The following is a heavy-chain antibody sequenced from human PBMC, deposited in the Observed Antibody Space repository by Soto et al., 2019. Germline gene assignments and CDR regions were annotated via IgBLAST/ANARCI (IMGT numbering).Heavy chain of an antibody. CDR1: GFTFSSYA. CDR2: ISGSGGST. V-gene: IGHV3-23*01. J-gene: IGHJ4*02. Sequence: GGSLRLSCAASGFTFSSYAMSWVRQAPGKGLEWVSAISGSGGSTYYADSVKGRFTISRDNSKNTLYLQMNSLRAEDTAVYYCAADYGPGDRAFDYWGQRTLVTVSS. D-gene: IGHD3-10*01. CDR3: AADYGPGDRAFDY.